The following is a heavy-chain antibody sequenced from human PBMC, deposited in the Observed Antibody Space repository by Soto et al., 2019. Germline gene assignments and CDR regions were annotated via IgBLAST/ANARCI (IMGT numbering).Heavy chain of an antibody. CDR3: TRDRGFDM. CDR1: GFNVSSNY. J-gene: IGHJ3*02. V-gene: IGHV3-53*01. CDR2: INTGGNT. Sequence: EVQLVESGGGLIQPGGSLRLSCAASGFNVSSNYMSWVRQAPGKGLEWVSIINTGGNTHYADSVKGRFTISRDNSKNTVYLLMTRLRAKDTAVYYCTRDRGFDMWGQGTTVNVSS.